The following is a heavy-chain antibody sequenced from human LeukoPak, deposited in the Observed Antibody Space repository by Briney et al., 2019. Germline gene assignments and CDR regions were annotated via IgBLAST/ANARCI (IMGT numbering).Heavy chain of an antibody. D-gene: IGHD1-26*01. CDR2: INPNSGGT. J-gene: IGHJ4*02. V-gene: IGHV1-2*02. Sequence: ASEKVSCKASGYTFTGYYMHWVRQAPGQGLEWMGWINPNSGGTNYAQKFQGRVTMTRNTSISTAYMELSSLRSEDTAVYYCARDRQAGGTFDFDYWGQGTLVTVSS. CDR3: ARDRQAGGTFDFDY. CDR1: GYTFTGYY.